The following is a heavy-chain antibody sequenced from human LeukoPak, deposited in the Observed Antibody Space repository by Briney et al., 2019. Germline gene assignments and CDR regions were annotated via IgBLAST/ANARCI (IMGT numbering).Heavy chain of an antibody. V-gene: IGHV1-46*01. CDR2: INPSGGST. D-gene: IGHD3-22*01. Sequence: ASVKVSCKASGYTFTSYYMHWVRQAPGQGVEWTGIINPSGGSTSYAQKFQGRVTMTRDMSTSTVYMELSSLRSEDTAVYSCARANYYYDSSGYGEGYYFDYWGQGTLVTVSS. J-gene: IGHJ4*02. CDR3: ARANYYYDSSGYGEGYYFDY. CDR1: GYTFTSYY.